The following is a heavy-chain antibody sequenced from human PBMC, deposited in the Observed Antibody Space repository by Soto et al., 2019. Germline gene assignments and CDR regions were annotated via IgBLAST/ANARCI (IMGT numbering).Heavy chain of an antibody. CDR2: ISYDGTNK. J-gene: IGHJ6*03. V-gene: IGHV3-30*18. CDR3: AKDKAVLVYYYMDV. CDR1: GFTFSSYG. Sequence: SLRLSCAASGFTFSSYGMHWVRQAPGKGLEWVALISYDGTNKYYADSVKGRFTISRDNSKNTLYLQMNSLRAEDTAVYYCAKDKAVLVYYYMDVWGKGTTVTVSS.